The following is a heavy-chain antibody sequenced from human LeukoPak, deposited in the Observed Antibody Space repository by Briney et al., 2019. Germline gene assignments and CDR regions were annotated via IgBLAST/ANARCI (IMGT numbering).Heavy chain of an antibody. Sequence: ASVKVSCKVSGYTLTELFMHWVRQAPGKGLAWMGGFDPEDGETIYAQKFKGRVTMTEDTSTDTAYMELSSLRSEDTAVYYCARAVYCTNGVCYRRLEGRGSGLYYYYGMDVWGQGTTVTVSS. V-gene: IGHV1-24*01. CDR2: FDPEDGET. CDR1: GYTLTELF. CDR3: ARAVYCTNGVCYRRLEGRGSGLYYYYGMDV. J-gene: IGHJ6*02. D-gene: IGHD2-8*01.